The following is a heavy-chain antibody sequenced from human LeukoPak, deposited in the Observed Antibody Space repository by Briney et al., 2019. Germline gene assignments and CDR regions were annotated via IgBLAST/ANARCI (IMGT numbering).Heavy chain of an antibody. D-gene: IGHD5-24*01. J-gene: IGHJ5*01. CDR2: MHYSGCT. CDR3: ARRRENLNWFDS. CDR1: GGSITSSDYF. Sequence: SETLSLTCTVSGGSITSSDYFWAWIRQPPGKGLECIGGMHYSGCTYYTPSLKSRVTISIDTSKNQFSLNLNSVTAADTAVYYCARRRENLNWFDSWGRGTLVTVSS. V-gene: IGHV4-39*01.